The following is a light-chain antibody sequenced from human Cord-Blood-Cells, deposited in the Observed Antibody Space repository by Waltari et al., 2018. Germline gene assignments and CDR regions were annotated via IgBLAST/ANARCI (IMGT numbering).Light chain of an antibody. CDR2: AAA. J-gene: IGKJ4*01. Sequence: LQMNLSPSCLSASVVDRVTITCGSSHSISTYLNWYQQKPAKAPKLLIYAAASLQRGGPSRFSGSGSGTDCTLTISSLQPEDFATYFCQQSYRTPHTVGGGTKVEIK. CDR1: HSISTY. CDR3: QQSYRTPHT. V-gene: IGKV1-39*01.